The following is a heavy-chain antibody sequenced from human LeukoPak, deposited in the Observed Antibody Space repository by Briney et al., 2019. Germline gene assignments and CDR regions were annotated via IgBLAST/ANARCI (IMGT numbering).Heavy chain of an antibody. D-gene: IGHD1-26*01. CDR1: GFTFSSYG. CDR3: AREGGSYYEDYFDY. V-gene: IGHV3-33*01. Sequence: GGSLRLSCAASGFTFSSYGMHWVRQAPGKGLEWVAVIWYDGSNKYYEDSVKGRSTTSRDNSKNTLYLQMNSLTADDTAVYYCAREGGSYYEDYFDYWGQGTLVTVSS. J-gene: IGHJ4*02. CDR2: IWYDGSNK.